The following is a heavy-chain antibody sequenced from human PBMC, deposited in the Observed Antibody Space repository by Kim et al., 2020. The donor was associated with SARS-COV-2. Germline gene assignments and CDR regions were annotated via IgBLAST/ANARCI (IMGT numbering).Heavy chain of an antibody. V-gene: IGHV1-46*01. D-gene: IGHD6-13*01. CDR1: GYTFTSYY. J-gene: IGHJ6*02. CDR2: INPSGGST. Sequence: ASVKVSCKASGYTFTSYYMHWVRQAPGQGLEWMGIINPSGGSTSYAQKFQGRVTMTRDTSTSTVYMELSSLRSEDTAVYYCARDQGGLGSSWYAGYYYYYYGMDVWGQGTTVTVSS. CDR3: ARDQGGLGSSWYAGYYYYYYGMDV.